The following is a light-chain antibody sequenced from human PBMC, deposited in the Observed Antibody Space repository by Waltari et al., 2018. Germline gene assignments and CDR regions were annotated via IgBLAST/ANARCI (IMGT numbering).Light chain of an antibody. CDR2: EGT. V-gene: IGLV2-23*01. J-gene: IGLJ2*01. Sequence: QSALTQPASVSGSPGQSITISCTGTSPDLGSSTLVSWYHPPPDKPPKLLIYEGTERPSGISHRFSGSKSGNTASLTISTLQAEDEADYYCFSYADGRSLVFGGGTKLTVL. CDR1: SPDLGSSTL. CDR3: FSYADGRSLV.